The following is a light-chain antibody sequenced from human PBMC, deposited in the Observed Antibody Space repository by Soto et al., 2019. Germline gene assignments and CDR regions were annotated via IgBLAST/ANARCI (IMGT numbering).Light chain of an antibody. Sequence: VMTQSPLSLPVTPGEPASISCRSSQSLLNSYGYNFLDWYLQKPGQSPQLLIHLGSSRASGVPDRFSGSGSGTEITRKNSRVEAVDVWVDYCMPALQTPPTVGQGTKLEIK. J-gene: IGKJ2*01. CDR1: QSLLNSYGYNF. CDR3: MPALQTPPT. CDR2: LGS. V-gene: IGKV2-28*01.